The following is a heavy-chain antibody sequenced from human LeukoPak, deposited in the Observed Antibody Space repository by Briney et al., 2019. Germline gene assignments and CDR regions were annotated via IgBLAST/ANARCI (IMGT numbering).Heavy chain of an antibody. D-gene: IGHD2-15*01. CDR1: GFTFGNFA. CDR2: LSGSGTII. CDR3: ARDPIYCSGGSCYSDAFDI. V-gene: IGHV3-23*01. Sequence: GGSLRLSCAASGFTFGNFAMAWVRQAPGKGLEWVSTLSGSGTIIDYADSVKGRFTFSRDNSKNTLYLQMNSLRAEDTAVYYCARDPIYCSGGSCYSDAFDIWGQGTMVTVSS. J-gene: IGHJ3*02.